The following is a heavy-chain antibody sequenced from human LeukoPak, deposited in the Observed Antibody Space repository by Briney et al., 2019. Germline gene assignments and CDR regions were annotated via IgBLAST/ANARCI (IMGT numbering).Heavy chain of an antibody. CDR2: IYYTGST. CDR1: GGSMSSYY. V-gene: IGHV4-59*01. D-gene: IGHD6-13*01. Sequence: PSETLSLTCTVSGGSMSSYYWSWIRQPPGKGLEYIGYIYYTGSTYYNPSLKSRVTISVDTSKNQFSLRLSSVTAADTAVYYCARDATAGNFDYWGQGTLVTASS. CDR3: ARDATAGNFDY. J-gene: IGHJ4*02.